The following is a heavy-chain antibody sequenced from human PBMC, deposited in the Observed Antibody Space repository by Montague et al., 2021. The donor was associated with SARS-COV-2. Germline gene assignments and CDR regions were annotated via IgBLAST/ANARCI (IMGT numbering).Heavy chain of an antibody. CDR1: GDSISTSN. D-gene: IGHD2-15*01. CDR2: VNYSAGS. Sequence: SETLSLTCTVSGDSISTSNWAWIRQPPGKSLVWIGYVNYSAGSSNNYSLKSRVTITVDTSKNQVSLNLRSVTAADTAVYFCVRAERRDPDTPHLYYYKGMDLWGQGTTVTVSS. CDR3: VRAERRDPDTPHLYYYKGMDL. J-gene: IGHJ6*02. V-gene: IGHV4-59*01.